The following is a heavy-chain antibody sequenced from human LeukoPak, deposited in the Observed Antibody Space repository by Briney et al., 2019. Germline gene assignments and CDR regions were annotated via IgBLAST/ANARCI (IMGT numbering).Heavy chain of an antibody. CDR3: ARQVVAVAGTGYFDY. CDR2: IYYSGST. CDR1: GGSIRSSSYY. D-gene: IGHD6-19*01. J-gene: IGHJ4*02. V-gene: IGHV4-39*01. Sequence: SETLSFTCTVSGGSIRSSSYYWGWIRQPPGKGLEWIGSIYYSGSTYYNASLKSRGTISVDTSKNQFSLKLNSVTAADTAVYFCARQVVAVAGTGYFDYWGQGTLVTVPS.